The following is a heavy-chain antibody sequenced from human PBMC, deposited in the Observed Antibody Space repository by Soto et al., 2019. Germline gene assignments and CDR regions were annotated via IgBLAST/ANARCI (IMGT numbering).Heavy chain of an antibody. CDR3: VRRVSGTYDY. J-gene: IGHJ4*02. CDR1: GFTFSSYD. Sequence: EVQLAESGGGMVQPGGSLRLSCVASGFTFSSYDMHWVRQAPGKGLEYVSSISSNGGTTYYGNSVKGRFTISRDNSKNTLYLQMGSLSAEDIAVYYCVRRVSGTYDYWGQGTLVTVSS. D-gene: IGHD3-10*01. V-gene: IGHV3-64*01. CDR2: ISSNGGTT.